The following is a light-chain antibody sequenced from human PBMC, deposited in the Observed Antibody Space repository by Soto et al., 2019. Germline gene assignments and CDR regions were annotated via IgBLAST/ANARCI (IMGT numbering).Light chain of an antibody. V-gene: IGLV1-44*01. CDR3: AAWDDSLTGYV. CDR1: STNIGSNT. Sequence: QSALTQPPAASGTPGQRVTISCSGSSTNIGSNTVNWYQQLPGTAPKLLIYSNNQRPSGVPDRFSGSKSGTSASLAISGLQSDYEADYYCAAWDDSLTGYVFGTGTNVPVL. CDR2: SNN. J-gene: IGLJ1*01.